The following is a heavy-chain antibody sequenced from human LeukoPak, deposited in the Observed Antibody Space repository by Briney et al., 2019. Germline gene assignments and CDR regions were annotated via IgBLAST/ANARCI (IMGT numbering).Heavy chain of an antibody. J-gene: IGHJ6*04. CDR3: ARGSYGSGSYYIHYYYGMDV. CDR2: IIPIFGTA. Sequence: SVKVSCKASGGTFSSYAISWVRQAPGQGLEWMGGIIPIFGTANYALKFQGRVTITADESTSTAYMELSSLRSEDTAVYYCARGSYGSGSYYIHYYYGMDVWGKGTTVTVSS. CDR1: GGTFSSYA. D-gene: IGHD3-10*01. V-gene: IGHV1-69*13.